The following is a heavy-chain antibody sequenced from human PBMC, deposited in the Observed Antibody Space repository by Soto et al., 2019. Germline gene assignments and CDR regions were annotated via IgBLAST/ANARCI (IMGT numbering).Heavy chain of an antibody. J-gene: IGHJ6*02. Sequence: ASVKVSCKASGYTFTSYDMHWVRQAPGQRLEWMGWINAGNGNTKYSQKFQGRVTITRDTSASTAYMELSSLRSEDTAVYYCARGRAPPREKQWLVLNYYYGMDVWGQGTTVTVSS. CDR1: GYTFTSYD. D-gene: IGHD6-19*01. V-gene: IGHV1-3*01. CDR3: ARGRAPPREKQWLVLNYYYGMDV. CDR2: INAGNGNT.